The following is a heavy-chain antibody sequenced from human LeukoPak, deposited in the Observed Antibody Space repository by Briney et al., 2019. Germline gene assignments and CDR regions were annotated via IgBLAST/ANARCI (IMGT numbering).Heavy chain of an antibody. CDR1: GGSISSYY. J-gene: IGHJ4*02. CDR3: ARSSYYYGSGSYLAFDY. V-gene: IGHV4-59*01. D-gene: IGHD3-10*01. CDR2: IYYSGST. Sequence: LETLSLTCTVSGGSISSYYWSWIRQPPGKGLEWIGYIYYSGSTNYNPSLKSRVTTSVDTSKNQFSLKLSSVTAADTAVYYCARSSYYYGSGSYLAFDYWGQGTLVTVSS.